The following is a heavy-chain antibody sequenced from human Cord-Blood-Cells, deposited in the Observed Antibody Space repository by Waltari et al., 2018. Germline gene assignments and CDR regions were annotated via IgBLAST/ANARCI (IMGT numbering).Heavy chain of an antibody. CDR2: IIPIFGTA. D-gene: IGHD3-10*01. CDR1: GGTFSSYA. CDR3: ARGQGSGSYWVSYYYGMDV. V-gene: IGHV1-69*06. J-gene: IGHJ6*02. Sequence: QVQLVHPGAEVKKPGSSVKVSCNASGGTFSSYASSGVRQAPRQGLEWMGGIIPIFGTANYAQKFQGRVTITADKSTSTAYMELSSLRSEDTAVYYCARGQGSGSYWVSYYYGMDVWGQGTTVTVSS.